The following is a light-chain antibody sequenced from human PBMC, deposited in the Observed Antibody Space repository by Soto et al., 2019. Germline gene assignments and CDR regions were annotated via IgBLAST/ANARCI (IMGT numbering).Light chain of an antibody. CDR2: DAS. V-gene: IGKV3-15*01. CDR1: QSVSTY. Sequence: ESMLKQSPATLSVSPGERATLSCRASQSVSTYLAWYQQKPGQAPRLLMYDASTRATDIPARFSGSGSGTEFTLTISSLQSEDFAVYYCQQYNNWPPITFGQGTKVDIK. CDR3: QQYNNWPPIT. J-gene: IGKJ1*01.